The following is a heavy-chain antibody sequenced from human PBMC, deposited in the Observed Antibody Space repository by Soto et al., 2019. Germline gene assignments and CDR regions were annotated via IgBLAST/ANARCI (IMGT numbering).Heavy chain of an antibody. D-gene: IGHD3-22*01. V-gene: IGHV3-48*02. Sequence: PGGSLRLSSAASGFTFSSYSMNWVHQAPGKGLEWVSYIRSSSYIYYADSVKGRFTISRDNAKSSLYLQMNSLRDEDTAVYYCAKGGITMIVIWFGPWGQGTLVTVAS. CDR3: AKGGITMIVIWFGP. CDR1: GFTFSSYS. CDR2: IRSSSYI. J-gene: IGHJ5*02.